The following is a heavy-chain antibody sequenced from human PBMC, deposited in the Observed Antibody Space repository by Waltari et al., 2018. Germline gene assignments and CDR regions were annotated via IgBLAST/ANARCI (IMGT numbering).Heavy chain of an antibody. CDR2: IKFDGNEK. Sequence: EVRQVASGGGLARPGGSRGSPGAPPGFPFRVIGLSWVLLAPGKGLEWVASIKFDGNEKLFVDSVKGRFTISRDNAKNSLYLQMHSLRAEDTAVYYCARDHVGPGLYFDSWGQGTLVSVSS. CDR3: ARDHVGPGLYFDS. J-gene: IGHJ4*02. CDR1: GFPFRVIG. V-gene: IGHV3-7*01. D-gene: IGHD2-8*02.